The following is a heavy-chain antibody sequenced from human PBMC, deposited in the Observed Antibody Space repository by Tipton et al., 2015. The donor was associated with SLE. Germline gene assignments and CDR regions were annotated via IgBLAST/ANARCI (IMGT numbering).Heavy chain of an antibody. CDR1: GGSISSGGYY. Sequence: TLSLTCTVSGGSISSGGYYWSWIRQPAGKGLEWIGRIYTSGSTNYNPSLKSRVTISVDTSKNQFSLKLSSVTAADTAVYYCARGKDIVVARDAFDIWGQGTMVTVSS. CDR2: IYTSGST. J-gene: IGHJ3*02. V-gene: IGHV4-61*02. D-gene: IGHD2-15*01. CDR3: ARGKDIVVARDAFDI.